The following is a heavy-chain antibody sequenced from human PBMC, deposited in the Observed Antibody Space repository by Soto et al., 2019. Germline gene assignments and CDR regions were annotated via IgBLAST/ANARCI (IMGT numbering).Heavy chain of an antibody. V-gene: IGHV4-61*01. J-gene: IGHJ6*02. Sequence: QVQLQESGPGLVKPSETLSLTCTVSGGSVSSGSYYWSWIRQPPGKGLEWIGYIYYSGSTNYNPSLKSRVTISVDTSKNQFSLKLSSVTAADTAVYYCARWPMWLVRKGSMDVWGQGTTVTVSS. CDR3: ARWPMWLVRKGSMDV. CDR2: IYYSGST. D-gene: IGHD6-19*01. CDR1: GGSVSSGSYY.